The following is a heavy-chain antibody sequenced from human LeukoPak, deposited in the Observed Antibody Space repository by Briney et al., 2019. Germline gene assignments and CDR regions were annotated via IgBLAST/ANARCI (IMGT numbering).Heavy chain of an antibody. V-gene: IGHV1-46*01. CDR2: INPSGGST. J-gene: IGHJ3*02. Sequence: ASVKVSCKASGYTFTSYYMHWVRQAPGQGLEWMGIINPSGGSTSYAQKFQGRVTMTRDTSTSTVYMELSSLRSEDTAVYYCARAPPRGYYDFWSGYYTGLSAFDIWGQGTMVTVSS. CDR1: GYTFTSYY. D-gene: IGHD3-3*01. CDR3: ARAPPRGYYDFWSGYYTGLSAFDI.